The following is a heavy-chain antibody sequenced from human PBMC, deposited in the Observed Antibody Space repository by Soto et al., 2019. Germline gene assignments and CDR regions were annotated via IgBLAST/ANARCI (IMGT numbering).Heavy chain of an antibody. V-gene: IGHV3-23*01. CDR1: CLTNNDYP. CDR2: ISGSGEKP. J-gene: IGHJ4*02. Sequence: EVHLLESGGGVVQPGKSLKISYAVSCLTNNDYPMTWVRQPPGQGLEWVSGISGSGEKPYYADSVKARFSISRDNSKYTLSLQINSLRVEYTGIYYCVKLEWLEFGGDYWGQCILVTVSS. D-gene: IGHD3-3*01. CDR3: VKLEWLEFGGDY.